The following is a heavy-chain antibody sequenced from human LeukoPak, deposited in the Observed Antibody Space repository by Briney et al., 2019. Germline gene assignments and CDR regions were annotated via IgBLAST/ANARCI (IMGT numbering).Heavy chain of an antibody. J-gene: IGHJ3*02. D-gene: IGHD6-13*01. CDR3: ASPVAAAGSDAFDI. CDR2: INPNSGGT. V-gene: IGHV1-2*02. Sequence: ASVKVSCKASGYTFTGYYMHWVRQAPGQGLEWMGWINPNSGGTNYAQKFQGRVTMTRDTSISTAYMEPSRLRSDDTAVYYCASPVAAAGSDAFDIWGQGTMVTVSS. CDR1: GYTFTGYY.